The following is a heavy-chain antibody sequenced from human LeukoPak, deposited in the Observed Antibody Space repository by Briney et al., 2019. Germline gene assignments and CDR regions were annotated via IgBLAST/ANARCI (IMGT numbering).Heavy chain of an antibody. CDR1: GFTFSSYG. V-gene: IGHV3-30*03. CDR3: ARDRTGFDY. J-gene: IGHJ4*02. D-gene: IGHD3/OR15-3a*01. Sequence: GRSLRLSCEASGFTFSSYGMHWVRQAPGKGLEWVAVISYDGSNKYYADSVKGRFTISRDNSKNTLYLQMNSLRAEDTAVYYCARDRTGFDYWGQGTLVTVSS. CDR2: ISYDGSNK.